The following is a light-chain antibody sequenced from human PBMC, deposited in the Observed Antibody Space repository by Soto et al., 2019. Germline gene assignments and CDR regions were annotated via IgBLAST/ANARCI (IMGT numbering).Light chain of an antibody. CDR2: EVS. V-gene: IGLV2-14*01. Sequence: QSALTQPASVSGSPGQSITIFCTGTSSDVGGYNFVSWYQLHPGKAPKLMVYEVSDRPSGVSNRFSGSKSGNTASLTVSGLQAEDEADYYCSSFAGSNNFPYVFGTGTKLTVL. J-gene: IGLJ1*01. CDR1: SSDVGGYNF. CDR3: SSFAGSNNFPYV.